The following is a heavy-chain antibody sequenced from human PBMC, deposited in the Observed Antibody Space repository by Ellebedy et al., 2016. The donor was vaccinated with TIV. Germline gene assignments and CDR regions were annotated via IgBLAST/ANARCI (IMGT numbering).Heavy chain of an antibody. J-gene: IGHJ6*02. CDR3: VKGAYPVPTVMAV. Sequence: GESLKISCAASGFSSSGMHWVRQAPGRGLEWVAFIRSDASNKYYADSVKGRFTISRDNSKNTLDLQMTSLRPEETALYYGVKGAYPVPTVMAVWGQGTTVIVSS. D-gene: IGHD3-16*01. CDR2: IRSDASNK. V-gene: IGHV3-30*02. CDR1: GFSSSG.